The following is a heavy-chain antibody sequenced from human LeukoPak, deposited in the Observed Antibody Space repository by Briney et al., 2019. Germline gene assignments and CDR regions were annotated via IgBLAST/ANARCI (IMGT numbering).Heavy chain of an antibody. Sequence: GGSLRLSCAVSGFNFDDYAMHWVRQAPGKGLEWVSRISWNSGTIDYADSVKGRFTISRDNAKNSLYLRMTRLGAEDTALYYCVTPHLLRGSFDYWGQGTLVAVSS. CDR3: VTPHLLRGSFDY. V-gene: IGHV3-9*01. J-gene: IGHJ4*02. CDR1: GFNFDDYA. CDR2: ISWNSGTI. D-gene: IGHD3-16*01.